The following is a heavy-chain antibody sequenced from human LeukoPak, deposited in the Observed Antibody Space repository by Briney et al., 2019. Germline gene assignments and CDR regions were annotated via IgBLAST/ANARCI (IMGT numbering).Heavy chain of an antibody. Sequence: ASVKVSCKASGYTFTSYAMHWVRQAPGQGLEWMGWINTNTGNPTYAQGFTGRFVFSLDTSVSTAYLQISSLKAEDTAVYYCASSRYYYDSSGVGYWGQGTLVTVSS. CDR3: ASSRYYYDSSGVGY. CDR1: GYTFTSYA. D-gene: IGHD3-22*01. J-gene: IGHJ4*02. V-gene: IGHV7-4-1*02. CDR2: INTNTGNP.